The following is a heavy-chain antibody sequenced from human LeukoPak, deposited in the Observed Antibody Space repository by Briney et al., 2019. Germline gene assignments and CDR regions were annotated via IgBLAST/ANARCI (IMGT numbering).Heavy chain of an antibody. CDR3: ARAGKGDAFDI. V-gene: IGHV4-59*01. CDR2: IYYSGST. J-gene: IGHJ3*02. D-gene: IGHD1-26*01. Sequence: PSETLSLTCTVSGGSISSYYWSWIRQPPGKGLEWIGYIYYSGSTNYNPSLKSRVTISVDTSKNQFSLKLSSVTAADTAVYYCARAGKGDAFDIWGQGTMVTVSS. CDR1: GGSISSYY.